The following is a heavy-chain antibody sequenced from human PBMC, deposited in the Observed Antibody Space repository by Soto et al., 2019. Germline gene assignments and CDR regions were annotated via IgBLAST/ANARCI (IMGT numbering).Heavy chain of an antibody. CDR2: ISYDGSNK. D-gene: IGHD2-15*01. J-gene: IGHJ6*02. CDR1: GFTFSSYG. CDR3: AKDLVVAAPSISYYYYDGIDG. Sequence: GGSLRLSCAASGFTFSSYGMHWVRQAPGKGLEWVAVISYDGSNKYYADSVKGRFTISRDNSKNTLYMQMNSLRAEDTAVYYCAKDLVVAAPSISYYYYDGIDGWGQGTTVTVSS. V-gene: IGHV3-30*18.